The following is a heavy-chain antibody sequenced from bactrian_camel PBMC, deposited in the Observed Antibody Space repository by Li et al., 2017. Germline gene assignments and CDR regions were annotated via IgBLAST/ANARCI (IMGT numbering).Heavy chain of an antibody. D-gene: IGHD4*01. V-gene: IGHV3S53*01. Sequence: HVQLVESGGGSVQAGGSLKLSCQGSEHIFNNCGMAWYRQAPGQGGELVATFNLDGSTYYADSVKGRFTISQDNAKNTVYLQMNSLKPEDTAVYYCAADKESYYSDYDSPCSYWGQGTQVTVS. CDR2: FNLDGST. CDR3: AADKESYYSDYDSPCSY. J-gene: IGHJ4*01. CDR1: EHIFNNCG.